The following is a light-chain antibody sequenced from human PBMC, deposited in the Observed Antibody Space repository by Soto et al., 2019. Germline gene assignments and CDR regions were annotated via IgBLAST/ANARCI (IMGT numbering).Light chain of an antibody. CDR3: CSYAGTYTRV. CDR2: DVN. CDR1: SSDVANYKY. J-gene: IGLJ1*01. Sequence: QSALTQPPSVSGSPGQSVTMSCTRTSSDVANYKYVSWYQQHPGKAPKLMIYDVNKRPSGVPYRFSGSKSGNTASLTISGLQAEDEADYCCCSYAGTYTRVFGTGTKVTVL. V-gene: IGLV2-11*01.